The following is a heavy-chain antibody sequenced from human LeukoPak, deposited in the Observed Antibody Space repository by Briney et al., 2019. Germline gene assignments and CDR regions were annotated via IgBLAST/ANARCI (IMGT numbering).Heavy chain of an antibody. D-gene: IGHD2-15*01. Sequence: PGGSLRLSCAASGFTFSSYSMNWVRQAPXXXLEWVSSISSSSSYIYYADSVKGRFTISRDNAENSLYLQMNSLRAEDTAVYYCARLEVAARGGGSDYWGQGTLVTVSS. CDR3: ARLEVAARGGGSDY. V-gene: IGHV3-21*01. J-gene: IGHJ4*02. CDR2: ISSSSSYI. CDR1: GFTFSSYS.